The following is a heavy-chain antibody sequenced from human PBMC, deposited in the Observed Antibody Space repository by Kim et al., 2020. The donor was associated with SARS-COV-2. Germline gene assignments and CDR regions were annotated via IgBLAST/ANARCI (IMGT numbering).Heavy chain of an antibody. CDR1: GGTFSSYA. V-gene: IGHV1-69*13. CDR3: ARGGGEIVATDWFDP. J-gene: IGHJ5*02. D-gene: IGHD5-12*01. Sequence: SVKVSCKASGGTFSSYAISWVRQAPGQGLEWMGGIIPIFGTANYAQKFQGRVTITADESTSTAYMELSSLRSEDTAVYYCARGGGEIVATDWFDPWGQGTLVTVSS. CDR2: IIPIFGTA.